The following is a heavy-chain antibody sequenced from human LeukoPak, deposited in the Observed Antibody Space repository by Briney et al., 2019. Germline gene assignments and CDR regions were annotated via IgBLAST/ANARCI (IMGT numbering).Heavy chain of an antibody. D-gene: IGHD3-22*01. V-gene: IGHV3-23*01. CDR1: GFTVSINY. CDR2: ISGSGGST. CDR3: AKWLDSSGYSFDY. J-gene: IGHJ4*02. Sequence: GGSLRLSCAASGFTVSINYMSWVRQAPGKGLEWVSAISGSGGSTYYADSVKGRFTISRDNSKNTLYLQMNSLRAEDTAVYYCAKWLDSSGYSFDYWGQGTLVTVSS.